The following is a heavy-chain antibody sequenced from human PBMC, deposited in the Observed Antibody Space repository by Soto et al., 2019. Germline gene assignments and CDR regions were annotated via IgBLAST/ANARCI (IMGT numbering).Heavy chain of an antibody. CDR1: GFTFKNYD. V-gene: IGHV3-23*01. Sequence: EVQLLESGGGVVQPGWSLRLSCAASGFTFKNYDMTWVSQAPGKGLDWVPAISGGGDTTSYADSVKGRFTVSRDGSKNTLYLQMSSLRAEDTALYYCAKGRGGSGSLTPRVDFWGQGTLVTVSS. CDR2: ISGGGDTT. CDR3: AKGRGGSGSLTPRVDF. J-gene: IGHJ4*02. D-gene: IGHD3-10*01.